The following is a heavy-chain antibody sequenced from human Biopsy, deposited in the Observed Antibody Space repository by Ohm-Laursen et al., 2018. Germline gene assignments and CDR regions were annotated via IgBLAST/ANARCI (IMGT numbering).Heavy chain of an antibody. CDR2: IIPILRTT. V-gene: IGHV1-69*11. CDR3: AREAIGYQLPCDD. D-gene: IGHD2-2*01. J-gene: IGHJ4*02. Sequence: SVKVSCKAPTGTFNSYGIIWVRQAPGQGLEWMGRIIPILRTTAYAQTFLGRVTITSDSPTSTVDMELTSLTSDDTAVYFCAREAIGYQLPCDDWGQGTLVTVSS. CDR1: TGTFNSYG.